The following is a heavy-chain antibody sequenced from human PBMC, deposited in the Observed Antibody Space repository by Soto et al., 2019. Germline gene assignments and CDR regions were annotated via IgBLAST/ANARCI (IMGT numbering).Heavy chain of an antibody. CDR2: ISSSSSYT. CDR3: ARAAIRYFAGAGRGGLDY. Sequence: GGSLRLSCAASGFTFSDYYMSWIRQAPGKGLEWVSYISSSSSYTNYADSVKGRFTISRDNAKNSLYLQMNSLRAEDTAVYYCARAAIRYFAGAGRGGLDYWGQGTLVTVSS. CDR1: GFTFSDYY. J-gene: IGHJ4*02. V-gene: IGHV3-11*06. D-gene: IGHD3-9*01.